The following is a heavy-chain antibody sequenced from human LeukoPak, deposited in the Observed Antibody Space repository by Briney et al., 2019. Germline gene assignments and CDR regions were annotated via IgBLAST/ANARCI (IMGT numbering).Heavy chain of an antibody. J-gene: IGHJ4*02. Sequence: YPGGSLRLSCAASGFTFSSYAMSWVRQAPGKGLEWVSAISGSGGSTYYADSVKGRFTISRDNSKNTLYLQMNSLRAEDTAVYYCAKDRSWPGVELEPLFDYWGQGTLVTVSS. V-gene: IGHV3-23*01. CDR3: AKDRSWPGVELEPLFDY. CDR2: ISGSGGST. CDR1: GFTFSSYA. D-gene: IGHD1-1*01.